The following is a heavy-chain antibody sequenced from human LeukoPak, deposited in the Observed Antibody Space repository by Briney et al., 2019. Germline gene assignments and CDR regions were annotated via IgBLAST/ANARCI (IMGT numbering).Heavy chain of an antibody. J-gene: IGHJ4*02. CDR3: AADPTTLAGFDC. CDR1: GFTFTSSA. D-gene: IGHD1-1*01. V-gene: IGHV1-58*01. Sequence: GASVKVSCKASGFTFTSSAVQWVRQACGQRLEWIGWIVVGSGNTNYAQKFQERVTITRDMSTSTAYMELSSLRSEDTAVYYCAADPTTLAGFDCWGQGTLVTVSS. CDR2: IVVGSGNT.